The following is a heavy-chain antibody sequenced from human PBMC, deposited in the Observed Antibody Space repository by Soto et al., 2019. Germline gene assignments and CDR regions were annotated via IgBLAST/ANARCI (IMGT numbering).Heavy chain of an antibody. CDR3: ARDPSITIFGVVILNYGMDV. CDR1: GYTFTGYY. Sequence: GASVKVSCKASGYTFTGYYMHWVRQAPGQGLEWMGWINPNSGGTNYAQKFQGWVTMTRDTSISTAYMEPSRLRSDDTAVYYCARDPSITIFGVVILNYGMDVWGQGTTVTVSS. D-gene: IGHD3-3*01. V-gene: IGHV1-2*04. J-gene: IGHJ6*02. CDR2: INPNSGGT.